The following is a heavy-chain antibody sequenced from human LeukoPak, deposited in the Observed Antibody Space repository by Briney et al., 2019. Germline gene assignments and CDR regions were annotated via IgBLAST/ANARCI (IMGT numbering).Heavy chain of an antibody. CDR2: IYRGGST. CDR3: ARAADPVYDFWSGYPEDY. D-gene: IGHD3-3*01. V-gene: IGHV3-66*01. Sequence: GGSLRLSCAASGFTVSSNYMTWVRQAPGKGLEWVSVIYRGGSTYYADSVKGRFTISRDNSKNTLYLQMNSLRAEDTAVYYCARAADPVYDFWSGYPEDYWGQGTLVTVSS. J-gene: IGHJ4*02. CDR1: GFTVSSNY.